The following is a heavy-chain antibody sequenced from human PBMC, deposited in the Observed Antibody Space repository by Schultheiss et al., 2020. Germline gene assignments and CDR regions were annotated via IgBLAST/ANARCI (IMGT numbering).Heavy chain of an antibody. V-gene: IGHV4-59*12. D-gene: IGHD3-9*01. CDR3: ARDRYDILTGYPYYYYYGMDV. J-gene: IGHJ6*02. Sequence: SETLSLTCTVSGGSIISYYWTWIRQPPGKGLEWIGYIFYSGSTNYNPSLKSRVTISVDTSKNQFSLKLSSVTAADTAVYYCARDRYDILTGYPYYYYYGMDVWGQGTTVTVSS. CDR2: IFYSGST. CDR1: GGSIISYY.